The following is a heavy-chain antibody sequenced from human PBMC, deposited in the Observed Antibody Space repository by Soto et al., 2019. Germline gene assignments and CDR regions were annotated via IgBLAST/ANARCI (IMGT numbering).Heavy chain of an antibody. D-gene: IGHD3-22*01. Sequence: GDSLQLSCQGSGYSFTSYWIGWVRQMPGKGLEWMGIIYPGDSDTRYSPSFQGQVTISADKSISTAYLQWSSLKASDTAMYYCARQKGYYYSSGDYGCPDPWGQGTLVTVSS. J-gene: IGHJ5*02. CDR1: GYSFTSYW. CDR2: IYPGDSDT. CDR3: ARQKGYYYSSGDYGCPDP. V-gene: IGHV5-51*01.